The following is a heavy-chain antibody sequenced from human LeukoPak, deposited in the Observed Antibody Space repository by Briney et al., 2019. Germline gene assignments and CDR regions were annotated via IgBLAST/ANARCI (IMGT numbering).Heavy chain of an antibody. J-gene: IGHJ5*02. CDR2: IYPGDSDT. D-gene: IGHD5-18*01. Sequence: GESLKISCKGSGYSFTTYWIGWVRQMPGKGLEWMGIIYPGDSDTRYSPSFQGQVTISADKSISTAYLQWSSLKASDTAMYYCARRIDTAMDGNWFDPWGQGTLVTVSS. CDR3: ARRIDTAMDGNWFDP. V-gene: IGHV5-51*01. CDR1: GYSFTTYW.